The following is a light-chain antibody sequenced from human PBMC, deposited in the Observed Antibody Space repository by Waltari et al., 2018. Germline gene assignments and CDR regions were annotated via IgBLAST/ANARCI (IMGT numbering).Light chain of an antibody. V-gene: IGKV2-30*02. J-gene: IGKJ5*01. Sequence: DVMMTQSPLSLPVTLGQPASISCRSSQSLIHSDGNPYLNWFVQRQGQSQRRLIYKVSRRDAGVPDRLTGSGSGTDFTLKISRVEAEDVGIYYCMQGTHWPPITFGQGTRLEIK. CDR3: MQGTHWPPIT. CDR2: KVS. CDR1: QSLIHSDGNPY.